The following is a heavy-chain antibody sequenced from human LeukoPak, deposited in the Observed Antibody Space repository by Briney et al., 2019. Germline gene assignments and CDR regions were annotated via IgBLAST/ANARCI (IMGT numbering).Heavy chain of an antibody. CDR2: INTDGSYS. V-gene: IGHV3-74*01. D-gene: IGHD4-17*01. CDR3: ARDFDGPRASDY. J-gene: IGHJ4*02. CDR1: GFTFSYFW. Sequence: HPGGSLRLSCAASGFTFSYFWMHWFRQTPGKGLVWVSCINTDGSYSTYADSVKGRFTISRDNVRNTLYLQMNSLRAEDSAVYYCARDFDGPRASDYWGQGISVTVPS.